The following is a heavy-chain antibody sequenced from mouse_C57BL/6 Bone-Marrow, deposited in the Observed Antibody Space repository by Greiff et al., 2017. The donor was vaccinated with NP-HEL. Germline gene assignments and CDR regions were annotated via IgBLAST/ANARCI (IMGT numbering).Heavy chain of an antibody. CDR2: ISSGGDYI. V-gene: IGHV5-9-1*02. J-gene: IGHJ4*01. D-gene: IGHD2-14*01. Sequence: EVQRVESGEGLVKPGGSLKLSCAASGFTFSSYAMSWVRQTPEKRLEWVAYISSGGDYIYYADTVKGRFTISRDNARNTLYLQMSSLKSEDTAMYYCTRDRTESFCYAMDYWGQGTSVTVSS. CDR3: TRDRTESFCYAMDY. CDR1: GFTFSSYA.